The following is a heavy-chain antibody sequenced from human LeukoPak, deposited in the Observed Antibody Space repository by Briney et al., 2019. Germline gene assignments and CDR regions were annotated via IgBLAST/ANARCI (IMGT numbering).Heavy chain of an antibody. V-gene: IGHV3-49*04. Sequence: GSLRLSCTASGFTFGDYAMTWVRQAPGKGLEWVGFIRSKVYGGTPEYAASVKGRFTISRDDSKGIAYLQMNSLKTEDTAVYYCARDQTPYYWGQGTLVTVSS. CDR1: GFTFGDYA. CDR2: IRSKVYGGTP. J-gene: IGHJ4*02. CDR3: ARDQTPYY.